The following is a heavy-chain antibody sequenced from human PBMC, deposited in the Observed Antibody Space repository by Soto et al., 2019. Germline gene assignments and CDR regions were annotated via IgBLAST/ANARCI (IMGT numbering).Heavy chain of an antibody. D-gene: IGHD4-17*01. CDR2: ISSDGREI. CDR3: AKGAVTTSLYYFDY. CDR1: GFTFSTYG. J-gene: IGHJ4*02. Sequence: QVQLVESGGGVVQPGRSLRLSCAASGFTFSTYGVHWVRQAPGKGLEWVAVISSDGREIYYARSVKGRVSISRDNSKSTLYLQMDSLRAEDTAVYYCAKGAVTTSLYYFDYWGQGTLVTVSS. V-gene: IGHV3-30*18.